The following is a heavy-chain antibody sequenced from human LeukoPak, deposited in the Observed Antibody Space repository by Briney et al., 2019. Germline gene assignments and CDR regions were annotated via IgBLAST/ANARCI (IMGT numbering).Heavy chain of an antibody. J-gene: IGHJ6*03. V-gene: IGHV3-30*02. CDR1: GFTFSSYG. Sequence: GGSLRLSCAASGFTFSSYGMRWVRQAPGKGLEWVAFIRYDGSNKYYADSVKGRFTISIDNSKNTLYLQMNSLRAEDTAVYYCAKVKDYYYYYMDVWGKGTTVTISS. CDR3: AKVKDYYYYYMDV. CDR2: IRYDGSNK.